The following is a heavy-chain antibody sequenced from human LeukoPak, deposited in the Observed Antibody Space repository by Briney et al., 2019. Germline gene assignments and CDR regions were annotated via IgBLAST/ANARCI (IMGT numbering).Heavy chain of an antibody. V-gene: IGHV3-21*01. CDR1: GFTFSRYS. CDR2: ISSSSSHI. Sequence: PGGSLRLSCAASGFTFSRYSMNWVRQAPGKGLEWVSSISSSSSHIYYADSVKGRFTISRDNAKNSLYLQMNTLRAEDTAVYYCASLSVAATGGFDYWGQGTLVTVSS. CDR3: ASLSVAATGGFDY. J-gene: IGHJ4*02. D-gene: IGHD6-19*01.